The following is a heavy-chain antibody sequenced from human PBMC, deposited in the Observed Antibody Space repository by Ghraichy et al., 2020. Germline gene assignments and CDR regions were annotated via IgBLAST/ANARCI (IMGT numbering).Heavy chain of an antibody. CDR1: GGSFSGYY. J-gene: IGHJ5*02. V-gene: IGHV4-34*01. CDR2: INHSGST. Sequence: SETLSLTCAVYGGSFSGYYWSWIRQLPGKGLEWIGEINHSGSTNYNPSLKSRVTISVDTSKNQFSLKLSSVTAADTAVYYCARVTGTGPHNWFDPWGQGTLVTVSS. D-gene: IGHD1-1*01. CDR3: ARVTGTGPHNWFDP.